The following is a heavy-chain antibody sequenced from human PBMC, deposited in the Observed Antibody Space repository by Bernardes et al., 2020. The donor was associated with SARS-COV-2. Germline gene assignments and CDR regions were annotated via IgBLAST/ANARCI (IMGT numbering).Heavy chain of an antibody. J-gene: IGHJ2*01. V-gene: IGHV7-4-1*02. CDR2: INTNTGNP. D-gene: IGHD6-13*01. Sequence: ASVKVSCKASGYTFTSYAMNWVRQAPGQELEWMGWINTNTGNPTYAQGFTGRFVFSLDTSVSTAYLQISSLKAEDTAVYYCARDRSSWGHWYFDLWGRGTLVTVSS. CDR3: ARDRSSWGHWYFDL. CDR1: GYTFTSYA.